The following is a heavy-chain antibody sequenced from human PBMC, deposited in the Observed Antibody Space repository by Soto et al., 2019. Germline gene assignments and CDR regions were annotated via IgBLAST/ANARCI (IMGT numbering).Heavy chain of an antibody. Sequence: SVKVSCKASGGTFSSYALSWVRQAPGQGLEWLGGIIPIFGSANYAQKFQGSVTITLDESTIPACKELSSLRSEDTAVYYCARDQGMELLNDSQYYYGMDVWGQGTTVTVSS. J-gene: IGHJ6*02. CDR1: GGTFSSYA. D-gene: IGHD1-7*01. CDR2: IIPIFGSA. V-gene: IGHV1-69*01. CDR3: ARDQGMELLNDSQYYYGMDV.